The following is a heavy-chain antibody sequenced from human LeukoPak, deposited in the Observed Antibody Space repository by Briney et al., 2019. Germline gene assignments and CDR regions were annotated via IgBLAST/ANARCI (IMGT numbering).Heavy chain of an antibody. CDR2: ISYDGSNK. J-gene: IGHJ6*02. CDR3: ARELGVLRFLEYLKPYGMDV. Sequence: GGSLRLSCAAFGFTFSNYAMSWVRQPPGKGLEWVAVISYDGSNKYYADSVKGRFTISRDNSKNTLYLQMNSLRAEDTAVYYCARELGVLRFLEYLKPYGMDVWGQGTTVTVSS. D-gene: IGHD3-3*01. V-gene: IGHV3-30*04. CDR1: GFTFSNYA.